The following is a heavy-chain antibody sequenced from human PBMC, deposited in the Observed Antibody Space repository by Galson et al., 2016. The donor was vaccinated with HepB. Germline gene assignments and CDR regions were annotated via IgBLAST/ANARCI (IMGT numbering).Heavy chain of an antibody. Sequence: SVKVSCKASGYTFTSYDINWVRQATGQGLGWMGWMNPNSDNSGYAQRFQGRVTMTRHTSMSTAYMELSSLRSDDTAVYFCARGRGISYYGFWSGYSLDYWGQGTLVTVSS. V-gene: IGHV1-8*01. CDR3: ARGRGISYYGFWSGYSLDY. J-gene: IGHJ4*02. CDR1: GYTFTSYD. CDR2: MNPNSDNS. D-gene: IGHD3-3*01.